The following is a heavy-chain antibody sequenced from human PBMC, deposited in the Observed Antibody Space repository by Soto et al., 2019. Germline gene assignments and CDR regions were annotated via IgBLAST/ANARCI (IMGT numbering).Heavy chain of an antibody. CDR3: ARSSVKTFDY. V-gene: IGHV4-31*03. J-gene: IGHJ4*02. CDR1: GGSISSGGYY. CDR2: IYYSGST. D-gene: IGHD3-3*01. Sequence: SETLSLTCTVSGGSISSGGYYWSWIRQHPGKGLEWIGYIYYSGSTYYNPSLKSRVTISVDTSKNQFSLKLSSVTAADTAVYYCARSSVKTFDYWGQGTLVTVSS.